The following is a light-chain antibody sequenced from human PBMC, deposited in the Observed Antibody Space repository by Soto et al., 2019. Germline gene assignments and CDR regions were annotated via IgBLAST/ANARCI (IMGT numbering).Light chain of an antibody. V-gene: IGKV3-11*01. J-gene: IGKJ2*02. CDR2: DAY. CDR1: QSFDRY. CDR3: QQRGKWTST. Sequence: EVVCTQSPDTLSVSPGYTVTITCRASQSFDRYVAWYQQKVGQAPRLLIYDAYIRATCVGARGTGGGEAKDFSRPITSLEPEDGAVDFCQQRGKWTSTFGPGTKLDIK.